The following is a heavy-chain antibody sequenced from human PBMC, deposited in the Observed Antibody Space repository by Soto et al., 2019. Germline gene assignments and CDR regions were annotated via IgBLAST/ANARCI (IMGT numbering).Heavy chain of an antibody. J-gene: IGHJ4*02. CDR1: GFKFSNYA. CDR3: AKDRRAGGNSAFYFDF. D-gene: IGHD3-16*01. Sequence: GGSLRLSCAASGFKFSNYAMSWVRQAPGKGLEWVSLISATGGGTYYADSVKGRFTISRDNSHNTLYLQVHSLTAEDTAVYYCAKDRRAGGNSAFYFDFWGQGA. CDR2: ISATGGGT. V-gene: IGHV3-23*01.